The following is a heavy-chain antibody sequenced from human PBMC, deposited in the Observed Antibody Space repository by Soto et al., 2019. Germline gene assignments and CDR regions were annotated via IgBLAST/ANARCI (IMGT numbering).Heavy chain of an antibody. J-gene: IGHJ3*02. V-gene: IGHV1-8*01. CDR3: ARGPSIAHYDFWSGYYGRGYSYGRDAFDI. CDR2: MNPNSGNT. CDR1: GYTFTSYD. Sequence: GASVKVSCKASGYTFTSYDINWVRQATGQGLEWMGWMNPNSGNTGYAQKFQGRVTMTRNTSISTAYMELSSLRSEDTAVYYCARGPSIAHYDFWSGYYGRGYSYGRDAFDIWGQGTMVTVSS. D-gene: IGHD3-3*01.